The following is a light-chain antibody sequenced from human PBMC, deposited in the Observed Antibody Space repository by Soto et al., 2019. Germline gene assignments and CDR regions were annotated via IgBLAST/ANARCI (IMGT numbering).Light chain of an antibody. V-gene: IGKV1-9*01. CDR2: AAS. J-gene: IGKJ2*01. CDR1: QDIREY. CDR3: RKFNSFPNT. Sequence: DIQLTQSPSLLSASVGDRVTITCRASQDIREYLAWYQQKPGKAPKVVIYAASTLPTGVPARFSGSGSGTEFSLPINRLQPEHFATYYCRKFNSFPNTFGQG.